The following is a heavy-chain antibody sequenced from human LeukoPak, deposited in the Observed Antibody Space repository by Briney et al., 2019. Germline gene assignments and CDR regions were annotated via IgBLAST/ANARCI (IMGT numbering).Heavy chain of an antibody. D-gene: IGHD2-21*02. V-gene: IGHV3-21*01. Sequence: PGGSLRLSCAASGFTFSSYSMNWVRQAPGKGLEWVASISGSSSYIYYADSVKGRFTISRDNAKNSLYVQMNSLRADDTAVYYCAREQINCRGDCNDYWGQGTLVTVSS. CDR3: AREQINCRGDCNDY. CDR2: ISGSSSYI. CDR1: GFTFSSYS. J-gene: IGHJ4*02.